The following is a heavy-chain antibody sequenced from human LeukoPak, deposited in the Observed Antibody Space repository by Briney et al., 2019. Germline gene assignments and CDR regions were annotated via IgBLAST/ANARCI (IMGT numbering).Heavy chain of an antibody. CDR1: GFSFRSCW. CDR2: INGDGSTT. D-gene: IGHD3-3*01. V-gene: IGHV3-74*01. CDR3: ASLVGGYYPPVEAFDV. J-gene: IGHJ3*01. Sequence: GGSLSLSCAASGFSFRSCWMHWVRQAPGKELVWVSRINGDGSTTNYADSVRGRFTISRDNAKNTLYLQMNSLRADDSAVYFGASLVGGYYPPVEAFDVWGQGTMVTVSS.